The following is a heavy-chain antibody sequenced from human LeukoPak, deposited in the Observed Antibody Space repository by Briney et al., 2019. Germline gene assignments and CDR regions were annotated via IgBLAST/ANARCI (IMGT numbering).Heavy chain of an antibody. CDR3: ARTDCSGGSCYSRRAFDY. CDR1: GCTFSSYA. Sequence: SPVKVSCKASGCTFSSYAISWVRQAPGQGLEWMGGIIPIFRTANYAQKFQGRVTITADESTSTAYMDLSSLRSEDTAVYYCARTDCSGGSCYSRRAFDYWGQGTLVTVSS. CDR2: IIPIFRTA. J-gene: IGHJ4*02. V-gene: IGHV1-69*13. D-gene: IGHD2-15*01.